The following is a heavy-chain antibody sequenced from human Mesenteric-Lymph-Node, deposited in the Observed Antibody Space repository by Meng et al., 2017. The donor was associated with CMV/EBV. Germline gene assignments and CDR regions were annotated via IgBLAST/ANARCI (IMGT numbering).Heavy chain of an antibody. D-gene: IGHD3-3*01. CDR1: GGSISSTKW. CDR3: ARVDYDFWSGAFDP. V-gene: IGHV4-4*02. J-gene: IGHJ5*02. CDR2: IYHTGST. Sequence: SGGSISSTKWWSWVRQPPGKGLEWIGEIYHTGSTNYNPSVRSRITISLDKSNNQFSLKLTSVTAADTAIYYCARVDYDFWSGAFDPWGQGTLVTVSS.